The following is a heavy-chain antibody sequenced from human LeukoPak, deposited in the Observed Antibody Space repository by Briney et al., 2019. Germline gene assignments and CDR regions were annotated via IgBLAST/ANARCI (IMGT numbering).Heavy chain of an antibody. CDR2: IYYSGST. D-gene: IGHD1-26*01. J-gene: IGHJ4*02. CDR3: ARLCRVGSGDCYDY. V-gene: IGHV4-30-4*01. Sequence: SQTLSLTCTVSGGSISSGDYYWSWIRQPPGKGLEWIGYIYYSGSTYYNPSLKSRVTISVDTSKNQFSLKLSSVTAADTAVYYCARLCRVGSGDCYDYWGQGTLVTVSS. CDR1: GGSISSGDYY.